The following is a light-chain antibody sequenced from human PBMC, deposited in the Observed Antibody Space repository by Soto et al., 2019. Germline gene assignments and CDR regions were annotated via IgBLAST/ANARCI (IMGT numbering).Light chain of an antibody. V-gene: IGKV3-20*01. CDR2: DAS. CDR3: QQYGYSAT. Sequence: DILMTQSPATLSVSLGDRATISCRASQSVSNNFAWYQQKAGQAPRLLIYDASTRATGVPDRFSGSGSGTDITLTISILEPEDVAVYYRQQYGYSATFGGGTKVDIK. CDR1: QSVSNN. J-gene: IGKJ4*01.